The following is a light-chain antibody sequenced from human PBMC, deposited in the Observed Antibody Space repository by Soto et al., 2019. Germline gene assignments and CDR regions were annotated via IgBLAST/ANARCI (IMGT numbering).Light chain of an antibody. CDR2: AAS. Sequence: DIKMTQSPSSLSASVGDRVAITCRPSQSISSYLNWYQQKPGKAPKLLIYAASNLQGGVPSRFSGSRSGTDFTLTISSLQPEDFATYFCQQSYSTPYTVGQGTKLEIK. V-gene: IGKV1-39*01. J-gene: IGKJ2*01. CDR1: QSISSY. CDR3: QQSYSTPYT.